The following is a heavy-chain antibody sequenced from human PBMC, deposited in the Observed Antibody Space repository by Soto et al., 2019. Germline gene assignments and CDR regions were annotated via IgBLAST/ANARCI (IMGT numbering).Heavy chain of an antibody. Sequence: QVQLVESGGGVVQPGRSLRLSCAASGFTFSSYGIHWVRQAPGKGLEWVAVISYDGSNKYYADSVKGRFTISRDNSKNTLYLQMNSLRAEDTAVYYCAKGGIRGVVITSAVDYWGQGTLVTVSS. J-gene: IGHJ4*02. D-gene: IGHD3-22*01. CDR2: ISYDGSNK. CDR3: AKGGIRGVVITSAVDY. CDR1: GFTFSSYG. V-gene: IGHV3-30*18.